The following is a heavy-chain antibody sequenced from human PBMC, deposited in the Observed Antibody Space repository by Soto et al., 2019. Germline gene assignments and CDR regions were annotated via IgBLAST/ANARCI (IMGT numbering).Heavy chain of an antibody. D-gene: IGHD2-21*02. CDR2: IIPIFGTA. J-gene: IGHJ6*02. V-gene: IGHV1-69*13. CDR1: GGTFSSYA. CDR3: AREGRGDKGRYYYGMDV. Sequence: SVKVSCKASGGTFSSYAISWVRQAPGQGLEWMGGIIPIFGTANYAQKFQGRATITADESTSTAYMELSSLRSEDTAVYYCAREGRGDKGRYYYGMDVWGQGTTVTVSS.